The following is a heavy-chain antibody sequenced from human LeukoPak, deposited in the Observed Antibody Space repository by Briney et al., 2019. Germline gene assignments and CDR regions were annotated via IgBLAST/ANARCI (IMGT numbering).Heavy chain of an antibody. CDR3: AAAPPRGYFDL. V-gene: IGHV4-59*01. CDR1: GGSISSYY. Sequence: TTSETLSLTCTVSGGSISSYYWSWIRQPPGKGLEWIGYIYYSGSTNYNPSLKSRVTISVDTSKNQFSLKLSSVTAADTAVYYCAAAPPRGYFDLWGRGTLVTVSS. CDR2: IYYSGST. J-gene: IGHJ2*01.